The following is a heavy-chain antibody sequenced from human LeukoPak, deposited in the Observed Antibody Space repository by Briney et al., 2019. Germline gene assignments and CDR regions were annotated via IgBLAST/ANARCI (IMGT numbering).Heavy chain of an antibody. CDR1: GFTFSSYW. D-gene: IGHD4-17*01. V-gene: IGHV3-7*01. J-gene: IGHJ6*02. CDR3: ARDTGTDSSDYYYYGMDV. Sequence: GGSLRLSCAASGFTFSSYWMSWVRQAPGKGLEWVANIKQDGSEKYYVDSVKGRFTISRDNAKNSLYLQMNSLRAEDTAVYYCARDTGTDSSDYYYYGMDVWGQGTTVTVSS. CDR2: IKQDGSEK.